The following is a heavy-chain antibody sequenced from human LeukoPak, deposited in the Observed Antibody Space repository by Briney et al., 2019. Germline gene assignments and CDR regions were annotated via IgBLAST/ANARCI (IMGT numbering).Heavy chain of an antibody. CDR1: GGSISSYY. CDR3: ARGNEYGHDFDY. Sequence: SETLSLTCTVSGGSISSYYWSWIRQPPGKGLEWIGYIYYSGSTNYNPSLKSRVTISVDTSKNQFSLKLSSVTAADTAVYYCARGNEYGHDFDYWGQGTLVTVSS. CDR2: IYYSGST. V-gene: IGHV4-59*01. J-gene: IGHJ4*02. D-gene: IGHD4-17*01.